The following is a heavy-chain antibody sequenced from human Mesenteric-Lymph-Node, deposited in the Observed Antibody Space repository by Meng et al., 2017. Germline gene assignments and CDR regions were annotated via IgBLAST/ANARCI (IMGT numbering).Heavy chain of an antibody. J-gene: IGHJ3*02. CDR2: ISSSGSTI. V-gene: IGHV3-48*03. D-gene: IGHD3-9*01. Sequence: GESLKISCAASGFTFSSYEMNWVHQAPGKGLEWVSYISSSGSTIYYADSVKGRFTISRDNAKNSLYLQMNSLRAEDTAVYYCAREFRYFDWLSNHDAFDIWGQGTMVTVSS. CDR3: AREFRYFDWLSNHDAFDI. CDR1: GFTFSSYE.